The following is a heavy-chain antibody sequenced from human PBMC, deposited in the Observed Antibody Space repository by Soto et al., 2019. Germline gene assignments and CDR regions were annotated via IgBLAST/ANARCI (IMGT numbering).Heavy chain of an antibody. CDR2: ISSNGVGK. CDR3: ARRARPDFYYMDV. CDR1: GFTLSGYA. D-gene: IGHD6-6*01. J-gene: IGHJ6*03. V-gene: IGHV3-64*01. Sequence: EVQLAKSGGGLAQPGGSLRLSCAASGFTLSGYAMDWVRQAPGKGLEYVSGISSNGVGKYYANSVQGRFTISRDNSKNTVYLQMGSLRPEDMAVYYCARRARPDFYYMDVWGKGTTVTVSS.